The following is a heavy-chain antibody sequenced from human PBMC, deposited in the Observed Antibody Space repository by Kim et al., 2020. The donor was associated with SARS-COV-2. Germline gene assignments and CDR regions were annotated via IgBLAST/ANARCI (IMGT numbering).Heavy chain of an antibody. J-gene: IGHJ5*02. CDR2: ISGSGGST. CDR1: GFTFSSYA. D-gene: IGHD6-13*01. V-gene: IGHV3-23*01. Sequence: GGSLRLSCAASGFTFSSYAMNWVRQAPGKGLEWVSAISGSGGSTYYADSVKGRFTISRDNSKNTLYLQMNSLRAEDTAVYYCAKDTRFIVAAGWFYPWGPGALVTVSS. CDR3: AKDTRFIVAAGWFYP.